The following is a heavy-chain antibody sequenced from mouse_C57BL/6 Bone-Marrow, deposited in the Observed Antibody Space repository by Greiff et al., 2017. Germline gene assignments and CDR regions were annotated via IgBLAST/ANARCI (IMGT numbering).Heavy chain of an antibody. Sequence: VQLQQPGAELVKPGASVKLSCKASGYTFTSYWMHWVKQRPGQGLEWIGMIHPNSGSTNYNEKFKSKATLTVDKSSSTAYMQLSSLTSEDSAVYYCARGELGRYYAMDYWGQGTSVTVSS. CDR2: IHPNSGST. CDR1: GYTFTSYW. V-gene: IGHV1-64*01. CDR3: ARGELGRYYAMDY. J-gene: IGHJ4*01. D-gene: IGHD4-1*01.